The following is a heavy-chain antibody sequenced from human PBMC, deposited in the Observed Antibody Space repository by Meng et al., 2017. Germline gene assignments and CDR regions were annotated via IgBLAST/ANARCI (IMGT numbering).Heavy chain of an antibody. CDR1: GGSISSGGYY. V-gene: IGHV4-31*03. J-gene: IGHJ3*02. CDR2: IYYSGST. D-gene: IGHD3-10*01. Sequence: VHLQVSGPGLVKPPQTLSLTCTVFGGSISSGGYYWSWIRQHPGKGLEWIGYIYYSGSTYYNPSLKSRVTISVDTSKNQFSLKLSSVTAADTAVYYCASQGYYGSDDDAFDIWGQGTMVTVSS. CDR3: ASQGYYGSDDDAFDI.